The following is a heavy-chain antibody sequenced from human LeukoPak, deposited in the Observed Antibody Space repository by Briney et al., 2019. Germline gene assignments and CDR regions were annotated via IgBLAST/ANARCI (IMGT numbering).Heavy chain of an antibody. CDR3: GEFGEFGY. Sequence: GGSLRLSCAASGFTFSSYAMHWVRQAPGKGLEWVAVISYDGSNKYYADSVKGRFTISRDNSKNTLYLQMSSLRAEDTAVYYCGEFGEFGYWGQGTLVTVSS. D-gene: IGHD3-10*01. V-gene: IGHV3-30*04. CDR1: GFTFSSYA. CDR2: ISYDGSNK. J-gene: IGHJ4*02.